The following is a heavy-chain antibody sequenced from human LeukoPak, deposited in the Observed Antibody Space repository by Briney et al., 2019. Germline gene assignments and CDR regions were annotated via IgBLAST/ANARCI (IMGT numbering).Heavy chain of an antibody. CDR3: ARDHPRGVRGVKFDP. CDR2: IYHSGST. V-gene: IGHV4-4*02. Sequence: PSETLSLTCAVSGGSISSSNWWSWVRQPPGKGLEWIGEIYHSGSTNYNPSLKSRVTISVDKSKNQFSLKLSSVTAADTAVYYCARDHPRGVRGVKFDPWGQGTLVTVSS. J-gene: IGHJ5*02. D-gene: IGHD3-10*01. CDR1: GGSISSSNW.